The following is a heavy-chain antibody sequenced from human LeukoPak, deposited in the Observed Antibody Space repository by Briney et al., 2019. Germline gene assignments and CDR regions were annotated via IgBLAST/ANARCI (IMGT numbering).Heavy chain of an antibody. D-gene: IGHD2-15*01. CDR1: GFTFSDHY. J-gene: IGHJ4*02. V-gene: IGHV3-72*01. CDR2: TRDKAKSYTT. CDR3: ASRRGGIVGDY. Sequence: PGGSLRLSCAASGFTFSDHYMDWVRQAPGKGLEWVGRTRDKAKSYTTEYAASVKGRFTISRDDSKNSLYLQMNSLKTEDTAVYYCASRRGGIVGDYWGQGTLVTVSS.